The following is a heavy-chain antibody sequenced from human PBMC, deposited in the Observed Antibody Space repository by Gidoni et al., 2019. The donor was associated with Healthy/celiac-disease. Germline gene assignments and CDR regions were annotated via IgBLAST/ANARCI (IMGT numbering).Heavy chain of an antibody. CDR2: IKSKTDGGTT. Sequence: EVQLVESGGGLVKPGGSLRLSCAASGFTFSNAWMSWVRQAPGKGLEWVGRIKSKTDGGTTDYAAPVKGRFTISRDDSKNTLYLQMNSLKTEDTAVYYCTTDHGSGYFPLYYYYGMDVWGQGTTVTVSS. V-gene: IGHV3-15*01. CDR1: GFTFSNAW. J-gene: IGHJ6*02. D-gene: IGHD1-26*01. CDR3: TTDHGSGYFPLYYYYGMDV.